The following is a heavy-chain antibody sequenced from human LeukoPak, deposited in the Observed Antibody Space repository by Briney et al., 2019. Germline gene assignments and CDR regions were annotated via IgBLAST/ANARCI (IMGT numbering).Heavy chain of an antibody. CDR2: ISWDGGIT. D-gene: IGHD6-19*01. J-gene: IGHJ4*02. Sequence: PGGSLRLSCAASGFTFDDYSMHWVRQAPGKGLEWVSVISWDGGITYYADSVKGRFTISRDNSQNSLYLQMNSLTTEDTALYYCAKDRAVAGSGFDYWGQGTLVTVSS. V-gene: IGHV3-43*01. CDR1: GFTFDDYS. CDR3: AKDRAVAGSGFDY.